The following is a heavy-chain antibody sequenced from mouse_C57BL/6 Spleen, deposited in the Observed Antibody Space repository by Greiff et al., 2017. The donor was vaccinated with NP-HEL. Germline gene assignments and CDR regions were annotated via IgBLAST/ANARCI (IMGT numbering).Heavy chain of an antibody. CDR3: ARSGTMVTTGLYYFDY. J-gene: IGHJ2*01. CDR1: GYTFTSYW. D-gene: IGHD2-2*01. V-gene: IGHV1-69*01. Sequence: QVQLQQPGAELVMPGASVKLSCKASGYTFTSYWMHWVKQRPGQGLEWIGEIDPSDSYTNYILKFKGKSTLTVAKSSSTAYMQHSSLTSEDSAVYYCARSGTMVTTGLYYFDYWGQGTTLTVSS. CDR2: IDPSDSYT.